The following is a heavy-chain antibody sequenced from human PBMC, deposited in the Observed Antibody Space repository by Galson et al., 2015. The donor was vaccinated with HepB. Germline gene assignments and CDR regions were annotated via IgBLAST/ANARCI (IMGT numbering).Heavy chain of an antibody. CDR1: GYTFTSYG. Sequence: SVKVSCKASGYTFTSYGISWVRQAPGQGLEWMGWISAYNGNTNYAQKLQGRVTMTTDTSTSTAYMELRSLRSDDTAVYYCARDGVVVTAIRRSYYYGMDVWGQGTTVTVSS. J-gene: IGHJ6*02. CDR2: ISAYNGNT. V-gene: IGHV1-18*04. D-gene: IGHD2-21*02. CDR3: ARDGVVVTAIRRSYYYGMDV.